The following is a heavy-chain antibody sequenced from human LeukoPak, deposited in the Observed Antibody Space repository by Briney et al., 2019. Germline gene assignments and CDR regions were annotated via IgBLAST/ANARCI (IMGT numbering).Heavy chain of an antibody. Sequence: GGSLRLSCAASGFTFSSYAMSWVRQAPGKGLEWVSAISASGGGTFYADSVKGRFTISRDNSKNTLFLQMNSLRAEDTAVYYCAKDRDGGSTTTAKGFDYWGQGTLVTVSS. CDR1: GFTFSSYA. CDR3: AKDRDGGSTTTAKGFDY. V-gene: IGHV3-23*01. CDR2: ISASGGGT. D-gene: IGHD1-26*01. J-gene: IGHJ4*02.